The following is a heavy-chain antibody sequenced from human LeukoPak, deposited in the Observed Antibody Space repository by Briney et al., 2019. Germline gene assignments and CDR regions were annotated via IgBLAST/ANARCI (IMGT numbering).Heavy chain of an antibody. V-gene: IGHV1-2*06. CDR2: INPNSGGT. Sequence: GASVKVSCKASGYTFTSYDISWVRQATGQGLEWMGRINPNSGGTNYAQKFQGRVTMTRDTSISTAYMELSRLRSDDTAVYYCARAEGYCSSTSCLFDYWGQGTLVTVSS. CDR1: GYTFTSYD. CDR3: ARAEGYCSSTSCLFDY. J-gene: IGHJ4*02. D-gene: IGHD2-2*01.